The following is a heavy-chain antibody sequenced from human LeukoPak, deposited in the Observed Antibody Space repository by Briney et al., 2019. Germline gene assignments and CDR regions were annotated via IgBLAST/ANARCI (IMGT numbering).Heavy chain of an antibody. CDR1: GFTFSSYE. V-gene: IGHV3-48*03. CDR2: ISSSGNAI. CDR3: ASSGFSSGWYEPYYFDY. J-gene: IGHJ4*02. D-gene: IGHD6-19*01. Sequence: GGSLRLSCAASGFTFSSYEMNWVRQAPGKGLEWVSYISSSGNAIYFADSVKGRFTISRDNAKNSLYLQMNSLRAEDTAVYYCASSGFSSGWYEPYYFDYWGQGTLVTVSS.